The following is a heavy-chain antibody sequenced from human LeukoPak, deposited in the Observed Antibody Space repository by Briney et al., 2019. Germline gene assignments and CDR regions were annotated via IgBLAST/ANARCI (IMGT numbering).Heavy chain of an antibody. J-gene: IGHJ5*02. CDR3: ARGRLPGIAVVIWFDP. V-gene: IGHV1-8*01. CDR1: GYTFTSYD. CDR2: MNPNSGNT. Sequence: ASVKVSCKASGYTFTSYDINWVRQATGQGLEWMGWMNPNSGNTGYAQKFQGRVTITRNTSISTAYMEPSSLRSEDTAVYYCARGRLPGIAVVIWFDPWGQGTLVTVSS. D-gene: IGHD6-19*01.